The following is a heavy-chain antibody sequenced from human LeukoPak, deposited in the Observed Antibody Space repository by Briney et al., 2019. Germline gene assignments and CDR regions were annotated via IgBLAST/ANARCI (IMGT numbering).Heavy chain of an antibody. Sequence: GGSLRLSCAASGFTFSTYTMIWVRQAPGKGLEWVSSITSAGNFIYYADSLRGRFTVSRDNAKNSLYLQMNRLRVEDTAVYYCARDRYCSGGSCYGDAFDIWGQGTMVTVSS. CDR2: ITSAGNFI. CDR3: ARDRYCSGGSCYGDAFDI. V-gene: IGHV3-21*04. CDR1: GFTFSTYT. J-gene: IGHJ3*02. D-gene: IGHD2-15*01.